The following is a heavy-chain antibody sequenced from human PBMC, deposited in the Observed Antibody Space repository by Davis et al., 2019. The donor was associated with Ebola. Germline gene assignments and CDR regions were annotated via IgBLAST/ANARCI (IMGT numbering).Heavy chain of an antibody. D-gene: IGHD6-13*01. V-gene: IGHV3-23*01. CDR2: ISGSGGST. Sequence: GGSLRLSCAASGFTFSSYAMSWVRQAPGKGLEWDSAISGSGGSTYYADSVKGRFTISRDHSKNTLYLQMNSLRAEDTAVYYCAKGARSSSWYLYYYYGMDVWGQGTTVTVSS. CDR3: AKGARSSSWYLYYYYGMDV. CDR1: GFTFSSYA. J-gene: IGHJ6*02.